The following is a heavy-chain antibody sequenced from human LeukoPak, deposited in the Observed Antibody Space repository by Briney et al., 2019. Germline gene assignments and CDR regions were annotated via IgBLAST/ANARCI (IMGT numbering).Heavy chain of an antibody. Sequence: SGTLSLTCTVSGGSISNYYWSWIRQPPGKGLEWIGYIYYSGSTNYNPSLKSRVTISVDTSKNQFSLKLNSVTAADTAVYYCARDDYQYYFDYWGQGTLVTVSS. CDR3: ARDDYQYYFDY. CDR2: IYYSGST. V-gene: IGHV4-59*01. J-gene: IGHJ4*02. D-gene: IGHD4-11*01. CDR1: GGSISNYY.